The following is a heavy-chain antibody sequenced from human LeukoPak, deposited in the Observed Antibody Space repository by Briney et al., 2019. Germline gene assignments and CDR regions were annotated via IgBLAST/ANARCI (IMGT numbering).Heavy chain of an antibody. CDR1: YGSFSGYY. CDR3: ARHGLVAARHAFDI. J-gene: IGHJ3*02. Sequence: SETLSLTCTVFYGSFSGYYWSWIRQPPGKGLEWIGEINHNGNTNYNPSLKSRVTISVDTSKDQFSLKLSSVTAADTAVYYCARHGLVAARHAFDIWSQGTMVTVSS. D-gene: IGHD6-6*01. V-gene: IGHV4-34*01. CDR2: INHNGNT.